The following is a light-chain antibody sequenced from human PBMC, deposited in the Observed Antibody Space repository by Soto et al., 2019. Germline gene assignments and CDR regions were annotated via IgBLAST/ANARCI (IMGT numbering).Light chain of an antibody. CDR3: CSYTSSSTVV. CDR2: DVS. J-gene: IGLJ2*01. CDR1: SSDVGGYNY. Sequence: QSVLTQPASVSGSPGQSITISCTGTSSDVGGYNYVSWYQQHAGKAPKLMIYDVSNRPSGVSNRFSGSKSGNTASLTISGLQAEDEADYYCCSYTSSSTVVFGGGTKLTVL. V-gene: IGLV2-14*01.